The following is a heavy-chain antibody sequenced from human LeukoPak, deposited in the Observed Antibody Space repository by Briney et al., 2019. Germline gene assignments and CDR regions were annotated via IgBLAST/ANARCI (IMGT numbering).Heavy chain of an antibody. CDR2: ISGSGGNT. CDR3: ARTSGSGTRDAFNI. D-gene: IGHD3-10*01. J-gene: IGHJ3*02. V-gene: IGHV3-23*01. CDR1: GFTFTSHP. Sequence: PGGSLRLSCADSGFTFTSHPMSWVRQAPGNGLEWVSAISGSGGNTYSADSVKGRFTISRVNSKNTLYLQMNSLRVEDTAVYYCARTSGSGTRDAFNIWGQGTMVTVSS.